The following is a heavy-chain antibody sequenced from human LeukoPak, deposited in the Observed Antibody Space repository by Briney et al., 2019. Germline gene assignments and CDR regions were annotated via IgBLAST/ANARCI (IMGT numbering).Heavy chain of an antibody. J-gene: IGHJ5*01. V-gene: IGHV1-2*02. D-gene: IGHD3-3*01. Sequence: ASVKVSCKASGYSFTDYHINWVRQAPGQGLEWMGWINPSRGDTRYAQKFQDRVTMTRDTPITTAFLDLSSLTSDDTAVYYCARGDYSNGYPYQIDSWGQGTLVTVSS. CDR2: INPSRGDT. CDR3: ARGDYSNGYPYQIDS. CDR1: GYSFTDYH.